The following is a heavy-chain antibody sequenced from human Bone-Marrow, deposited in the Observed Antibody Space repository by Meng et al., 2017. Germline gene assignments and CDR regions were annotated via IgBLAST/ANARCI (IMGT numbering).Heavy chain of an antibody. Sequence: GESLKISCEASGFSVSRYSLHWVRQAPGKGLEWVAVISRDGSNKYYADSVKGRFTISRDNSKNTLYLQMNSLRAEDTAVYYCARDIYWNYVGYFDYWGQGTLVTVSS. J-gene: IGHJ4*02. CDR3: ARDIYWNYVGYFDY. CDR1: GFSVSRYS. V-gene: IGHV3-30*04. D-gene: IGHD1-7*01. CDR2: ISRDGSNK.